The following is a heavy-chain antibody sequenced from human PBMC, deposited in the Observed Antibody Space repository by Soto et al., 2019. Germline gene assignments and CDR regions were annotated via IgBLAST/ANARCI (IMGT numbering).Heavy chain of an antibody. J-gene: IGHJ5*02. CDR2: INHSGST. CDR1: GGSFSGYY. CDR3: AVVVVAATLNWFDP. D-gene: IGHD2-15*01. V-gene: IGHV4-34*01. Sequence: SETLSLTCAVYGGSFSGYYWSWIRQPPGKGLEWIGEINHSGSTNYNPSLKSRVTISVDTSKNQFSLKLSSVTAADTAVYYCAVVVVAATLNWFDPWGQGTLVT.